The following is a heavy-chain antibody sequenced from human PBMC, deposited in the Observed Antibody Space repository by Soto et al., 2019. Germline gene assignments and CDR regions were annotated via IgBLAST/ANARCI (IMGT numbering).Heavy chain of an antibody. D-gene: IGHD3-3*01. CDR1: GYSFTSYD. CDR3: ARGSGINYDFWSGYMGAGNPFDL. J-gene: IGHJ3*01. V-gene: IGHV1-8*01. Sequence: QVQLVQSGAEGKKPGASVKVSCRASGYSFTSYDINWVRQATGQGLEWMGGMNPNSGNTGYAQKFQGRVTMTRNTSKSKAYMELSSLRSDDTAEYYCARGSGINYDFWSGYMGAGNPFDLWGQGKMVTVSS. CDR2: MNPNSGNT.